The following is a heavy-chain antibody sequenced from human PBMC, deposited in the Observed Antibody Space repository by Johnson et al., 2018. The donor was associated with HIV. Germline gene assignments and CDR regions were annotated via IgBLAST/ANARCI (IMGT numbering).Heavy chain of an antibody. D-gene: IGHD3-16*01. CDR1: GFTFDDYD. Sequence: VQLVESGGGVVRPGGSLRLSCAASGFTFDDYDMTWVRQAPGKGLEWVSSIHNTGGTEYASPVKGRCTISRDISKNTLDLQMNSLRPEDTAVYYCGSPSLPWGIDAFDIWGQGAMVTVSS. J-gene: IGHJ3*02. CDR2: IHNTGGT. V-gene: IGHV3-20*04. CDR3: GSPSLPWGIDAFDI.